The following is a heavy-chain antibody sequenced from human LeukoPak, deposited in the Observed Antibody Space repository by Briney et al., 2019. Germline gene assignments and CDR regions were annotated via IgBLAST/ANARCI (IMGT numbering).Heavy chain of an antibody. Sequence: GASVKVSCKASGYSFTSFDIDWVRQAAGQGLEWMGWMNPNSGNTGIAQKFQGRFSLPRDRSLNAAYMELTSRRLKDPAVYFCARAPEHRNWCDAWSQGTLVTVSS. CDR1: GYSFTSFD. CDR3: ARAPEHRNWCDA. J-gene: IGHJ5*02. D-gene: IGHD1-14*01. CDR2: MNPNSGNT. V-gene: IGHV1-8*01.